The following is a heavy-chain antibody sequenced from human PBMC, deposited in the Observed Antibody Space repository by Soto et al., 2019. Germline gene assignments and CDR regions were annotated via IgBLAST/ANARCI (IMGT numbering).Heavy chain of an antibody. D-gene: IGHD3-9*01. CDR1: GFTFSSYG. CDR2: IWYDGSNK. CDR3: ASVKRYFDWLTYFDL. Sequence: QVQLVESGGGVVQPGRSLRLSCAASGFTFSSYGMHWVRQAPGKGLEWVAVIWYDGSNKYYADSVEGRFTISRDNSKNKLNLQMNCLRAEDTAVYYCASVKRYFDWLTYFDLWGRGTLVTVSS. J-gene: IGHJ2*01. V-gene: IGHV3-33*01.